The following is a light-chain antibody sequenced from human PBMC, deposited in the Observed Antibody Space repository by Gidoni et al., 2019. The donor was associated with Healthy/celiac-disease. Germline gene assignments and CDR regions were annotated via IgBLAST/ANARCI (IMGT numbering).Light chain of an antibody. CDR3: RSYTSSRTPLV. V-gene: IGLV2-14*01. CDR1: SRDVGGYNY. J-gene: IGLJ2*01. Sequence: QSALTQPASVSGSPGQSITIPCTGTSRDVGGYNYVSWYQQHPGKAPKLMIYEVGNRPSGVSNRFSGSKSGNSASLTISGLQAEDEADYYCRSYTSSRTPLVFGGGTKLTVL. CDR2: EVG.